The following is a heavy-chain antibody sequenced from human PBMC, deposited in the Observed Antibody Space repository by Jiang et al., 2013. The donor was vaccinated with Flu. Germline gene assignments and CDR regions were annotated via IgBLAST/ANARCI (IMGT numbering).Heavy chain of an antibody. D-gene: IGHD3-22*01. Sequence: KPTQTLTLTCTFSGFSLSTSGMCVSWIRQPPGKALEWLARIDWDDDKYYSTSLKTRLTISKDTSKNQVVLTMANMDPVDTATYYCARILYDSSGYYRHLDYWGQGTLVTVSS. V-gene: IGHV2-70*11. CDR3: ARILYDSSGYYRHLDY. J-gene: IGHJ4*02. CDR1: GFSLSTSGMC. CDR2: IDWDDDK.